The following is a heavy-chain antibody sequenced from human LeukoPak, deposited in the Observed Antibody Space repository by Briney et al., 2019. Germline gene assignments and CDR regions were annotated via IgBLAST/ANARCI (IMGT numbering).Heavy chain of an antibody. CDR1: GGTMSSYY. CDR3: ARSYSSGSYYSPFDP. Sequence: SETLSLTCTVSGGTMSSYYWNFIRQPPGKGLEWIGYIYYKGNTNYSPSLTSRVTISLDTSKNQFSLKLSSLTAADTAVYYCARSYSSGSYYSPFDPWGQGTLVTVSS. V-gene: IGHV4-59*01. D-gene: IGHD3-10*01. CDR2: IYYKGNT. J-gene: IGHJ5*02.